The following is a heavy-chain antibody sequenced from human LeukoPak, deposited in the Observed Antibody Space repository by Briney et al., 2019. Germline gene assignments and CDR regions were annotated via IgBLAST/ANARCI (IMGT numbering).Heavy chain of an antibody. Sequence: ASVKVSCKASGYSFTTYYIHWVRQAPGQGLEWMGIINPSGGSTTYAQKFQGRVTMTRDTSTSTVYMELSSLRSEDTAVYYCARDKTAATNHDAFDIWGQGTMVTVSS. D-gene: IGHD6-13*01. CDR1: GYSFTTYY. CDR3: ARDKTAATNHDAFDI. CDR2: INPSGGST. V-gene: IGHV1-46*01. J-gene: IGHJ3*02.